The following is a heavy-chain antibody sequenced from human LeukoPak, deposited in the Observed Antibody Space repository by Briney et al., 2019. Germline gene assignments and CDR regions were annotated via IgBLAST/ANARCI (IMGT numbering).Heavy chain of an antibody. CDR2: ISSXGSTI. D-gene: IGHD2-21*02. Sequence: LEXXSYISSXGSTIYYADSVKGRFTISRDNAKNSLYLQMNSLRAEDTAVYYCARDLSSTYCGGDCYSPYFDYWGQGTLVTVSS. CDR3: ARDLSSTYCGGDCYSPYFDY. J-gene: IGHJ4*02. V-gene: IGHV3-11*01.